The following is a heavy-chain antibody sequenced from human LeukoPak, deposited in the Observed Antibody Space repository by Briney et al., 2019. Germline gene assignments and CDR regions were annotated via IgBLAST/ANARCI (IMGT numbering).Heavy chain of an antibody. J-gene: IGHJ4*02. D-gene: IGHD2-2*01. CDR1: GYSFTSYW. Sequence: GASLKISCKGSGYSFTSYWIGWVRQLPGKGLEWMGIIYPGDSDTRYSPSFQGQVTISADESISTAYLQWSSLKASDTAMYYCARYFGYCSSTSCYAYFDYWGQGTLSPSPQ. CDR3: ARYFGYCSSTSCYAYFDY. CDR2: IYPGDSDT. V-gene: IGHV5-51*01.